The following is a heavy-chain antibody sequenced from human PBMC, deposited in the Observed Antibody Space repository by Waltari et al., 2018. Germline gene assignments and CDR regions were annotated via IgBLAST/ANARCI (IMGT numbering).Heavy chain of an antibody. J-gene: IGHJ6*02. CDR3: ARGVLCSGGSCYSGEIDV. CDR2: IKHSGTT. CDR1: GGSLSGSY. D-gene: IGHD2-15*01. V-gene: IGHV4-34*01. Sequence: QVQLQQWGAGLLKPSETLSLTCGVYGGSLSGSYWNWIRQPPGKGLEWIGEIKHSGTTHYNPSLRSRLTRAVDTSKKQFSVRLSTVTAADSAVYYCARGVLCSGGSCYSGEIDVWGQGTTVTVSS.